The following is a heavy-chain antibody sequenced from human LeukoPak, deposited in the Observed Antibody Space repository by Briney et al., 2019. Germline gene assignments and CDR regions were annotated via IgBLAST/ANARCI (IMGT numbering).Heavy chain of an antibody. CDR2: IKEDGSAK. V-gene: IGHV3-7*03. D-gene: IGHD3-10*01. J-gene: IGHJ4*02. CDR3: ARAGLLWFGESYFDY. Sequence: GGSLRLSCAASGLTLSSEWIAWVRQAPGRGREWVANIKEDGSAKHNGDSVTGRFPFSRDNAKDTLYLQMTSLRAEDTAVYYCARAGLLWFGESYFDYWGQGTLVTVSS. CDR1: GLTLSSEW.